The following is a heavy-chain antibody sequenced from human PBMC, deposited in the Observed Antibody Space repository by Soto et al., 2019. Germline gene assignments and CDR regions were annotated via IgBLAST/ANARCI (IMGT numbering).Heavy chain of an antibody. J-gene: IGHJ3*02. D-gene: IGHD3-3*01. CDR1: GFTFSSYA. V-gene: IGHV3-23*01. CDR2: ISGSGGST. Sequence: GGSLRLSCAASGFTFSSYAMSWVRQAPGKGLEWVSAISGSGGSTYYADSVKGRFTISRDNSKNTLYLQMNSLRAEDTAVYYCAKDRIWTIFGVVIIPALRAFDIWGQGTMVTVSS. CDR3: AKDRIWTIFGVVIIPALRAFDI.